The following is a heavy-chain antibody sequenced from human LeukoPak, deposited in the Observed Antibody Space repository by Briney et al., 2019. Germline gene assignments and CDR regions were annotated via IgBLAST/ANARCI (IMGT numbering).Heavy chain of an antibody. CDR3: AKDRWNTVMAHFDY. V-gene: IGHV3-23*01. CDR1: GFTFSNYA. CDR2: ITSSADST. Sequence: GGSLRLSCAASGFTFSNYAMSWVRQAPGKGLEWVSAITSSADSTYYADSVKGRFTISRYNSKNTLYLQVNSLRAEDTAVYYCAKDRWNTVMAHFDYWGQGTLVTVSS. D-gene: IGHD5-18*01. J-gene: IGHJ4*02.